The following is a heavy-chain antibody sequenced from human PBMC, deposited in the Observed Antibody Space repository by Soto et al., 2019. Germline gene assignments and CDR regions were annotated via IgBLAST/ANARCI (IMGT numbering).Heavy chain of an antibody. CDR2: IYPGDSDT. V-gene: IGHV5-51*01. D-gene: IGHD3-9*01. Sequence: GESLKISCKGSGYSFTNYWIAWVRQMPGKGLEWMGIIYPGDSDTRYSPSFQSPVSISADKSISTAYLQWSSLKASDTAMYYCARHPPTYYDILAGSGGAFDIWGRGTVVTGSS. CDR3: ARHPPTYYDILAGSGGAFDI. J-gene: IGHJ3*02. CDR1: GYSFTNYW.